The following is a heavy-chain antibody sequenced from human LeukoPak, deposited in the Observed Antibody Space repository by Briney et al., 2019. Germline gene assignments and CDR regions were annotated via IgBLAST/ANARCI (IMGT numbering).Heavy chain of an antibody. CDR1: GYTFTSYA. Sequence: GASVKVSCKASGYTFTSYAMHWVRQAPGQRLEWMGWINAGNGNTKYSQKFQGRVTIPRDTSASTAYMELSSLRSEDTAVYYCARVEGSSGGSYRYYYYGMDVWGQGTTVTVSS. CDR2: INAGNGNT. CDR3: ARVEGSSGGSYRYYYYGMDV. D-gene: IGHD2-15*01. V-gene: IGHV1-3*01. J-gene: IGHJ6*02.